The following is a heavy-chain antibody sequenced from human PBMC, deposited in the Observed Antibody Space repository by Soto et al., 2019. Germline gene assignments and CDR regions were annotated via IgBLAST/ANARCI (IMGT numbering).Heavy chain of an antibody. CDR3: AKDRLMLTMVVVGAFDF. J-gene: IGHJ3*01. V-gene: IGHV3-23*01. CDR1: GFSFNNHA. D-gene: IGHD3-22*01. Sequence: GGSLRLSCAASGFSFNNHAMTWVRQAPGKGLEWVSGISGSGSTTHYADSVKGRFTISRDNSKDTLYLQMNSQRADDTAVYFCAKDRLMLTMVVVGAFDFWGLGTMVTVSS. CDR2: ISGSGSTT.